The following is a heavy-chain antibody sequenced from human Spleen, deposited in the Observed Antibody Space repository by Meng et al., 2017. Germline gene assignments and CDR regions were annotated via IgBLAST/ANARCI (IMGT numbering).Heavy chain of an antibody. Sequence: ASVKVSCKASGYTFTGYYIHWVRQAPGQGLNWMGRINPNSGDTNYAQKFQGRVTMTRDTSISTAYVELSRLRSDDTAIYYCARERDLPGDGGINDAFDIWGQGTVVTVSS. J-gene: IGHJ3*02. CDR1: GYTFTGYY. CDR3: ARERDLPGDGGINDAFDI. CDR2: INPNSGDT. D-gene: IGHD7-27*01. V-gene: IGHV1-2*06.